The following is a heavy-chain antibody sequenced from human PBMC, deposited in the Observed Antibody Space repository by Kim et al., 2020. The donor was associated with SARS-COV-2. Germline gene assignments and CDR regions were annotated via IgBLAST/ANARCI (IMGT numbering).Heavy chain of an antibody. CDR3: AKDLMGSYRPFDY. Sequence: YAAAVKCRCTISKNNSKNSLFLQMNSLRADYTAVYYCAKDLMGSYRPFDYWGQGTLVTVSS. J-gene: IGHJ4*02. V-gene: IGHV3-23*01. D-gene: IGHD1-26*01.